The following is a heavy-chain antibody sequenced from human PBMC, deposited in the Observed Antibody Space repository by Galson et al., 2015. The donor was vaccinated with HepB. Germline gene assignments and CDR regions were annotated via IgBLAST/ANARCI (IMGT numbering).Heavy chain of an antibody. D-gene: IGHD6-19*01. CDR1: GFTFDDYA. CDR3: AKAVSRIAVAGTGAFDI. J-gene: IGHJ3*02. CDR2: ISWHSGSI. Sequence: SLRLSCAASGFTFDDYAMHWVRQAPGKGLEWVSGISWHSGSIGYADSVKGRFTISRDNAKNSLYLQMNSLRAEDTALYYCAKAVSRIAVAGTGAFDIWGQGTMVTVSP. V-gene: IGHV3-9*01.